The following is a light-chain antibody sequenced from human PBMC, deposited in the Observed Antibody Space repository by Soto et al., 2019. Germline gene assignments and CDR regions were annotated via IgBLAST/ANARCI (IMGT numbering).Light chain of an antibody. CDR3: QQHGASIT. J-gene: IGKJ3*01. CDR1: QRIDKNY. Sequence: EIVWTQSPGTLSLSPGQRATLSCRASQRIDKNYLAWYQQKPGQAPRLLIFDASRRATGIPDRFSGSGSGTDFTLTISRLEPEDFAVYYCQQHGASITFGPGTKVDIK. V-gene: IGKV3-20*01. CDR2: DAS.